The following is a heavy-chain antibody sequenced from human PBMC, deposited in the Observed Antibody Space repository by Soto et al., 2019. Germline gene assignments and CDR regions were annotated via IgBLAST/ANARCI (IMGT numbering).Heavy chain of an antibody. CDR3: ARGEYGDYDVDAFDI. Sequence: GGSLRLSCAASGFTFSSYSMNWVRQAPGKGLEWVSSISSSSYIYYADSVKGRFTISRDNAKNSLYLQMNSLRAEDTAVYYCARGEYGDYDVDAFDIWGQGTMVTVSS. CDR1: GFTFSSYS. V-gene: IGHV3-21*01. D-gene: IGHD4-17*01. J-gene: IGHJ3*02. CDR2: ISSSSYI.